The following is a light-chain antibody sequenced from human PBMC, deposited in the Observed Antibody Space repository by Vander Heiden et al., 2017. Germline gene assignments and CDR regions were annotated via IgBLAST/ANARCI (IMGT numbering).Light chain of an antibody. CDR2: GVS. CDR1: QSVGSN. Sequence: EIAMTQSPATLSVSPGERATLSCRASQSVGSNLAWYQQRPGQAPSLLIYGVSTRAAGIPARFSGSGSGTEFTLTISTLQSEDFAVYYCQQYNNWFSITFGQGTRLEIK. V-gene: IGKV3-15*01. J-gene: IGKJ5*01. CDR3: QQYNNWFSIT.